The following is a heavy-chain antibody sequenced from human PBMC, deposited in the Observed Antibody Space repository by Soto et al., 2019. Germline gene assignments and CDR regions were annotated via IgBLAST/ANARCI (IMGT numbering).Heavy chain of an antibody. D-gene: IGHD6-13*01. V-gene: IGHV4-31*03. J-gene: IGHJ4*02. CDR2: IYYSGGT. CDR3: AKDQGSSWYEIDY. Sequence: PSETLSLTCTVSGGSISSGGYFWNWIRQHPGKGLEWIGYIYYSGGTYYNPSLKSRVTISVDTSKNQFSLKLSSVTAADTAVYYCAKDQGSSWYEIDYWGQGTLVTVSS. CDR1: GGSISSGGYF.